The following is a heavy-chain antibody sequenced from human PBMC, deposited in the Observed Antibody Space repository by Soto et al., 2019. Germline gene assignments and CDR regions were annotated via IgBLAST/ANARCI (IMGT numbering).Heavy chain of an antibody. CDR1: GFTFSSYG. D-gene: IGHD3-10*01. CDR2: ISYDGSNK. V-gene: IGHV3-30*18. Sequence: QVQLVESGGGVVQPGRSLRLSCAASGFTFSSYGMHWVRQAPGKGLEWVAVISYDGSNKYYADSVKGRFTISRDNSKNTLYVQMNSLRAEDTAVYYCAKVMVRGVIYYYYYGMDVWGQGTTVTVCS. CDR3: AKVMVRGVIYYYYYGMDV. J-gene: IGHJ6*02.